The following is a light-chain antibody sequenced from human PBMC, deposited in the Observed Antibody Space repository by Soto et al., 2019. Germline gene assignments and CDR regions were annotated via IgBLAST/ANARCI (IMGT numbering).Light chain of an antibody. CDR1: QSISSY. Sequence: DIQMTQSPSSLSASVGHRVTITCRASQSISSYLNWYQQKPGKAPKLLIYAASSLQSGVPSSFRGSGSGTDFTLTISSLRPEDFATFYCQQSYSTPRTFGGGTKVEIK. V-gene: IGKV1-39*01. CDR3: QQSYSTPRT. CDR2: AAS. J-gene: IGKJ4*01.